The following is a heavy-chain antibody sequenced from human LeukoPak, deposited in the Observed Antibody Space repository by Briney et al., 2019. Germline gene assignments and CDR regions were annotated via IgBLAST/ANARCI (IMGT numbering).Heavy chain of an antibody. CDR1: GGSISSGSYY. D-gene: IGHD5-18*01. CDR3: ARVVDTAMVKD. Sequence: SETLSLTCTVSGGSISSGSYYWGWIRQPPGKGLEWIGSMYYSGSTYYNPSLKSRVTISVDTSKNQFSLKLSSVTAADTAVYCCARVVDTAMVKDWGQGTLVTVSS. J-gene: IGHJ4*02. CDR2: MYYSGST. V-gene: IGHV4-39*01.